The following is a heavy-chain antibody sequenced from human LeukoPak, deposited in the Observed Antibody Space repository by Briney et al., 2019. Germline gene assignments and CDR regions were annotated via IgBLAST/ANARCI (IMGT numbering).Heavy chain of an antibody. J-gene: IGHJ4*02. CDR3: ARDQRSYYGGVLDY. V-gene: IGHV3-21*01. CDR1: GFTFSSYA. Sequence: SGGSLRLSCAASGFTFSSYAMSWVRQAPGKGLEWVSCISSSSSYMYYADSVKGRFTISRDNAKNSLYLQMNSLRAEDTAVYYCARDQRSYYGGVLDYWGQGTLVTVSS. CDR2: ISSSSSYM. D-gene: IGHD1-26*01.